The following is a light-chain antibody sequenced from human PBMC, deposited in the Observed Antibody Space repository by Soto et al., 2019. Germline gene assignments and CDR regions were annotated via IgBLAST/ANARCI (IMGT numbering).Light chain of an antibody. Sequence: DIVMTQSSGALSVSKRERVTLSCMASQSVFSSLAWYQQRPGQAPRLLIYGSATRATGIPDRFSGSGSGTDFTLTISSLQPEDFATYSCQQSYNSPQTFGQGTKVDIK. V-gene: IGKV3-15*01. J-gene: IGKJ1*01. CDR2: GSA. CDR1: QSVFSS. CDR3: QQSYNSPQT.